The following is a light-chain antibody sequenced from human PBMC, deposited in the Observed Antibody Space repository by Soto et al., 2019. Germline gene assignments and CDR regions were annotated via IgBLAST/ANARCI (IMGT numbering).Light chain of an antibody. CDR1: SSDVGGYNY. V-gene: IGLV2-14*01. CDR3: SSYTRSNTLV. Sequence: QSALTQPASVSGSPGQSITISCTGTSSDVGGYNYVSWYQQHPGKAPKLMIYEVDTRPSGVSYRFSGSKPGNTASLTISGLQAEDEADYYCSSYTRSNTLVFGGGIQVTVL. J-gene: IGLJ2*01. CDR2: EVD.